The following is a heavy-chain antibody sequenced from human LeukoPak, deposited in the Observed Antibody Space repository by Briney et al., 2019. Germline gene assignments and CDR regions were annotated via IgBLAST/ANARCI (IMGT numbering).Heavy chain of an antibody. CDR1: GFTFSSYA. D-gene: IGHD6-13*01. CDR3: AKAGSSWYYFDY. V-gene: IGHV3-23*01. CDR2: ISGSGGST. J-gene: IGHJ4*02. Sequence: PGGSLRLSCAASGFTFSSYAMGWVRQAPGEGLEWVSAISGSGGSTYYADSVKGRFTISRDNSKNTLYLQMNSLRAEDTAVYYCAKAGSSWYYFDYWGQGTLVTVSS.